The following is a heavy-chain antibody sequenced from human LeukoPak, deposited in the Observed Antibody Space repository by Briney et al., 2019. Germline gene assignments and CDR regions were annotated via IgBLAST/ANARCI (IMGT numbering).Heavy chain of an antibody. CDR1: GFIVSSNY. CDR2: IYSGGST. D-gene: IGHD1-20*01. J-gene: IGHJ5*02. CDR3: VRGEYNWNDLHL. V-gene: IGHV3-66*01. Sequence: GGSLRLSCAASGFIVSSNYMSWVRQAPGKGLGWVSVIYSGGSTYYADSVKDRFTISRDDSKNTLFLQMNSLRAEDTAVYYCVRGEYNWNDLHLWGQGTLVTVSS.